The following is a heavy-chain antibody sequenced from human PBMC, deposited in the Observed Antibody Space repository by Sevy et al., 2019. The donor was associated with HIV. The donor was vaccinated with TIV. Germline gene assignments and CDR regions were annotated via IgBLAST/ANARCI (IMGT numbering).Heavy chain of an antibody. Sequence: GGSLRLSCTASGFTFSSYDMNWVRQAPGKGLEWGSKISSSGSSIDYANSVKGRFTISRDNVKNSLNLQMNRLRAGDIAVCYCTRSGGAFDNEFDRWGQGTLVTVSS. D-gene: IGHD2-8*01. CDR2: ISSSGSSI. J-gene: IGHJ5*02. CDR3: TRSGGAFDNEFDR. CDR1: GFTFSSYD. V-gene: IGHV3-48*03.